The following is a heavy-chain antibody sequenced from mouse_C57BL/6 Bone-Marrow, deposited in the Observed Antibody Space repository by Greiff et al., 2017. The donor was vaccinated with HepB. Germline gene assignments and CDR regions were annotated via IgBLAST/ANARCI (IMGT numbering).Heavy chain of an antibody. CDR3: ARRQLRLPSFAY. CDR1: GFTFSSYG. Sequence: EVQRVESGGDLVKPGGSLKLSCAASGFTFSSYGMSWVRQTPDKRLEWVATISSGGSYTYYPDSVKGRFPISRDNAKNTLYLQMSSLKSEDTAMYYCARRQLRLPSFAYWGQGTLVTVSA. J-gene: IGHJ3*01. D-gene: IGHD3-2*02. CDR2: ISSGGSYT. V-gene: IGHV5-6*01.